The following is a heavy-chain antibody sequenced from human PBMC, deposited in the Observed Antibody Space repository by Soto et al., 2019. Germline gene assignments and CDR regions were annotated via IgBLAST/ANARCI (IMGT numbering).Heavy chain of an antibody. V-gene: IGHV3-30-3*01. CDR2: ISYDGNKK. CDR3: ARSFQEYYFDY. J-gene: IGHJ4*02. CDR1: AFTFSVYT. Sequence: PGGSLRLSCAASAFTFSVYTMHWFRQAPGKGLEWVALISYDGNKKNYVDSVKGRFTISRDNSKDTVYLHMNSLRGDDTAVYYCARSFQEYYFDYWGQGTLVTVSS.